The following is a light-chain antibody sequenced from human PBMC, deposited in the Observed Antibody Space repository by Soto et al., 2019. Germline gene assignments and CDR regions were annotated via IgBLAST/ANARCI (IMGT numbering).Light chain of an antibody. Sequence: DIQMTQSPSSLSASVGDRVTITCRASQNINSYLNWYQQKPGKAHQLLIYAATRLPSGVPSRFSAGGSGTDLTLTIRSLQPDDFATFYCHQSYRMLTFGPGTKVDIK. CDR2: AAT. CDR3: HQSYRMLT. CDR1: QNINSY. V-gene: IGKV1-39*01. J-gene: IGKJ3*01.